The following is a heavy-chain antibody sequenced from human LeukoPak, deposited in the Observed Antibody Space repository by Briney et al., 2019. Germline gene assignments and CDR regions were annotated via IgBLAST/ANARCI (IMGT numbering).Heavy chain of an antibody. CDR3: ARDLRIAVAGRVFDY. V-gene: IGHV1-18*04. Sequence: ASVKVSCKASGYTFISCGISWVRQAPGQGLEWMGWISAYNGNTNYAQKLQGRVTMTTDTSTSTAYMELRSLRSDDTAVYYCARDLRIAVAGRVFDYWGQGTLVTVSS. D-gene: IGHD6-19*01. CDR2: ISAYNGNT. J-gene: IGHJ4*02. CDR1: GYTFISCG.